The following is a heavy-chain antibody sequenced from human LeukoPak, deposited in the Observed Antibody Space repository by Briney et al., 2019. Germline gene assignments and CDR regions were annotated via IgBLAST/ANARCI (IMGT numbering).Heavy chain of an antibody. J-gene: IGHJ4*02. V-gene: IGHV3-48*03. CDR2: ISSSGSTI. Sequence: PGGSLRLSCAASGFTFSSYEMNWVRQAPGKGLEWVSYISSSGSTIYYADSVKGRFTISRDNSKNTLYLQMNSLRAEDTAVYYCAKEDNWNSPIPWLNYWGQGTLVTVSS. D-gene: IGHD1-7*01. CDR1: GFTFSSYE. CDR3: AKEDNWNSPIPWLNY.